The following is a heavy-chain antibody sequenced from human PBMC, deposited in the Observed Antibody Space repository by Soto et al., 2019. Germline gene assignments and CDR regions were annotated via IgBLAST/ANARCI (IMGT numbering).Heavy chain of an antibody. CDR1: GGTFSPYT. CDR2: IITFHGVT. V-gene: IGHV1-69*08. J-gene: IGHJ4*02. CDR3: TRDWEITVSTWSFGGF. D-gene: IGHD3-10*01. Sequence: QVQLVQSGAEVKKPGSSVKVSCKASGGTFSPYTINWVRQAPGQGLEWMGRIITFHGVTNYAQKLQARVTNTADKSTSTAYMELSGLRFEDTAMYFCTRDWEITVSTWSFGGFWGRGTLVTVSS.